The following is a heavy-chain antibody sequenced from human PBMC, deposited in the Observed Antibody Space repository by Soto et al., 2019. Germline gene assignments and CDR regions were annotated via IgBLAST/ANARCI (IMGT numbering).Heavy chain of an antibody. J-gene: IGHJ4*02. V-gene: IGHV1-2*02. CDR1: GYTFTSYY. D-gene: IGHD3-22*01. CDR3: ARNYYDSSDRDYLDS. Sequence: ASVKVSCKASGYTFTSYYIHWVRQAPGQGLEWMGWINPITGGTNYAPKFQGGVTMTRDTSITTAYMELSRLRSDDTAVYYCARNYYDSSDRDYLDSWGQGTPVTVSS. CDR2: INPITGGT.